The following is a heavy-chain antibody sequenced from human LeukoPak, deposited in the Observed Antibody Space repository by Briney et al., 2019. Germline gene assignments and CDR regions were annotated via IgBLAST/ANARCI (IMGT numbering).Heavy chain of an antibody. J-gene: IGHJ4*02. V-gene: IGHV4-34*01. CDR3: ARRGIVLMVYAI. CDR2: INHSGST. Sequence: SETLSLTCAVYGGSFSGYYWSWIRQPPGKGLEWIGEINHSGSTNYNPSLKSRVTISVDTSKNQFSLKLSSVTAADTAVYYCARRGIVLMVYAIWDQGTLVTVSS. D-gene: IGHD2-8*01. CDR1: GGSFSGYY.